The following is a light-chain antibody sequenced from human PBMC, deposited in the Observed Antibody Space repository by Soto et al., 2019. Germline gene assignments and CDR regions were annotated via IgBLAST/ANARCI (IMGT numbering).Light chain of an antibody. CDR1: QNIGTY. CDR2: DAS. V-gene: IGKV1-39*01. Sequence: DIQMTQSPSTLSASVGDTVTITCRASQNIGTYVNWYQQKPGKAPKYLIYDASNLQTGVPSRFSGSGSGTDFTLPITSLQPEDFATYYCQPCDINPRTFGQGTRLDMK. CDR3: QPCDINPRT. J-gene: IGKJ1*01.